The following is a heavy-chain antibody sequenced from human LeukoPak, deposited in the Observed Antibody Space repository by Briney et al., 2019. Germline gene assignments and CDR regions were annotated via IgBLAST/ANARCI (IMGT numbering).Heavy chain of an antibody. Sequence: SGGSLRLSCAASGFTFSNYGMHWVRQAPGKGLEWGAFIRNDGNNKDYTDSVKGRFTISRDDSKNTLYLEMNSLRAEDTAVYYCAKDHRYWTYAGSGSYCLHYWGQGTLVTVSS. J-gene: IGHJ4*02. V-gene: IGHV3-30*02. CDR2: IRNDGNNK. CDR1: GFTFSNYG. CDR3: AKDHRYWTYAGSGSYCLHY. D-gene: IGHD3-10*01.